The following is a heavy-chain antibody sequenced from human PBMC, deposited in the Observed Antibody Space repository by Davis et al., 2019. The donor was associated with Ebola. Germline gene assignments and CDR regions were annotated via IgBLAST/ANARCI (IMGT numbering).Heavy chain of an antibody. CDR3: ARSRAYSGSFLFDY. CDR2: INPNSGGT. V-gene: IGHV1-2*02. CDR1: GYTFTGYY. Sequence: ASVKVSCKASGYTFTGYYMHWVRQAPGQGLEWMGWINPNSGGTNYAQKFQGRVTMTRDTSISTAYMELSRLRSDDTAVYYCARSRAYSGSFLFDYWGQGTLVTVSS. J-gene: IGHJ4*02. D-gene: IGHD1-26*01.